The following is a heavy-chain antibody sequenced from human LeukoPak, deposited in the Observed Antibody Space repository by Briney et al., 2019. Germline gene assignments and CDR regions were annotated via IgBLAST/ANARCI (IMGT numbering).Heavy chain of an antibody. V-gene: IGHV3-7*01. Sequence: GGSLRLSCAASGFSFSSYWMNWVRKAPGKGLEWVANIKQDGSEKYYVDSVKGRFTISRDNAKNSLYLQMSSLRAEDTAVYYCARDIIGYSGSGRDYWGQGTLVTVSS. CDR1: GFSFSSYW. CDR2: IKQDGSEK. CDR3: ARDIIGYSGSGRDY. D-gene: IGHD3-10*01. J-gene: IGHJ4*02.